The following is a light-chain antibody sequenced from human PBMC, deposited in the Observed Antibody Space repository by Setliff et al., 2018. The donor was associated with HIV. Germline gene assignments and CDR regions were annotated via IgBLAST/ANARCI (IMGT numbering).Light chain of an antibody. J-gene: IGLJ2*01. CDR3: CSYAGSYTLV. V-gene: IGLV2-11*01. Sequence: QSALTQPRSVSGSPGQSVTISCSGTGSDVGGYNYVSWYQQHPGKAPKLMIYDVSKRPSGVPDRFSGSKSGNTASLTISGLQSEDEADYYCCSYAGSYTLVFGGGTKGTVL. CDR1: GSDVGGYNY. CDR2: DVS.